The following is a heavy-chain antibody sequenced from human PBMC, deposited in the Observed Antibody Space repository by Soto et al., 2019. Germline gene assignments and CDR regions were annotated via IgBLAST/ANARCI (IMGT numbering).Heavy chain of an antibody. Sequence: QLQLQESGPGLVKPSETLSLTCTVSGGSISSSSYYWGWIRQPPGKGLEWIGNVYYSGTTYYNRSHKSRVTISVDTSKNEFSLILSSVTAGDTAVYYCARRMATKGRPFDYWGQGTLVTVSS. CDR2: VYYSGTT. J-gene: IGHJ4*02. CDR3: ARRMATKGRPFDY. V-gene: IGHV4-39*01. CDR1: GGSISSSSYY. D-gene: IGHD5-12*01.